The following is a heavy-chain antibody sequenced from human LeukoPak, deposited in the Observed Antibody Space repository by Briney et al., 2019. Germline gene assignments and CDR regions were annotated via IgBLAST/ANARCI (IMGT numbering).Heavy chain of an antibody. CDR1: GGTFSSYA. D-gene: IGHD2-8*01. J-gene: IGHJ3*02. CDR2: IIPILGIA. CDR3: ARHAVVAGVDDAFDI. Sequence: ASVKVSCKASGGTFSSYAISWVRQAPGQGLEWMGRIIPILGIANYAQKLQGRVTMTTDTSTSTAYMELRSLRSDDTAVYYCARHAVVAGVDDAFDIWGQGTMVTVSS. V-gene: IGHV1-69*04.